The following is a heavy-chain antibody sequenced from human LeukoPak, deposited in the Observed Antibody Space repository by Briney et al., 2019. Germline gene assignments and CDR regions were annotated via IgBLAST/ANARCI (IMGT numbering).Heavy chain of an antibody. D-gene: IGHD5/OR15-5a*01. J-gene: IGHJ3*02. CDR3: VRGGIQVSGIDAFDI. Sequence: GGSLRLSCAASGFTFRNYDMHWVRQFPGRGLEWVSAIGIADDTHYPDSVKGRFTISRENAKNSLYLQMNSLRDGDTAVYYCVRGGIQVSGIDAFDIWGQGSMVTVSS. CDR2: IGIADDT. CDR1: GFTFRNYD. V-gene: IGHV3-13*01.